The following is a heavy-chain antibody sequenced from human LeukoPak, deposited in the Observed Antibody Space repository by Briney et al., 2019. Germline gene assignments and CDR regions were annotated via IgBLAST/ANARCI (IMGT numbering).Heavy chain of an antibody. J-gene: IGHJ4*02. V-gene: IGHV1-46*01. CDR1: GYTFTSYY. Sequence: ASVKVSCKASGYTFTSYYMHWVRQAPGQGLEWMGIINPSGGGTSYAQEFQGRVTMTRDTSTSTVYMELSSLRSEDTAVYYCARPHYDSSGYYYGYYFDYWGQGTLVTVSS. D-gene: IGHD3-22*01. CDR3: ARPHYDSSGYYYGYYFDY. CDR2: INPSGGGT.